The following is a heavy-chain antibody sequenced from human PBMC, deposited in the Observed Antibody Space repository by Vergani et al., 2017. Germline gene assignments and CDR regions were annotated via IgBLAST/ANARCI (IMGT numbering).Heavy chain of an antibody. Sequence: QVQLQQWGAGLLKPSETLSLTCAVYGGSFSGYYWSWIRQPPGKGLEWIGEINHSGSTNYNPSLKSRVTISVDTSKNQFSLKLSSVTAADTAVYYCARGPPFDPWGQGTLVTVSS. CDR2: INHSGST. CDR1: GGSFSGYY. V-gene: IGHV4-34*01. J-gene: IGHJ5*02. CDR3: ARGPPFDP.